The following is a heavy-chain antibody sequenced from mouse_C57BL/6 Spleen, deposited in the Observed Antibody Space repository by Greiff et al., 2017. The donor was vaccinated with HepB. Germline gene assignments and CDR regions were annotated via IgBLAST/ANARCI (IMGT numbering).Heavy chain of an antibody. CDR1: GYAFSSYW. CDR2: IYPGDGDT. Sequence: VQLQQSGAELVKPGASVKISCKASGYAFSSYWMNWVKQRPGKGLEWIGQIYPGDGDTNYNGKFKGKATLTADKSSSTAYMQLSSLTSEDSAVYFCARWITTVVPNFDYWGQGTTLTVSS. V-gene: IGHV1-80*01. D-gene: IGHD1-1*01. CDR3: ARWITTVVPNFDY. J-gene: IGHJ2*01.